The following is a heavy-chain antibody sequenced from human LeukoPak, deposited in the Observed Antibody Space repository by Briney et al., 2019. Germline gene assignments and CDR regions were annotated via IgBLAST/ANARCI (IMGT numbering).Heavy chain of an antibody. CDR1: GVSISSYW. CDR2: IFHSGST. V-gene: IGHV4-59*08. D-gene: IGHD3-22*01. J-gene: IGHJ4*02. Sequence: SETLSLTCTVSGVSISSYWWSWVRQPPGKGLEWIGHIFHSGSTTYNASLQSRVTISVDTSKNQFSLNLNSVTAADTALYYCARFTRYDGGGYYLDHWGQGTPVTVSS. CDR3: ARFTRYDGGGYYLDH.